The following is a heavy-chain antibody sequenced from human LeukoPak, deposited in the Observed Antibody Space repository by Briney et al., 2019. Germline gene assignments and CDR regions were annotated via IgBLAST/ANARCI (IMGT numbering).Heavy chain of an antibody. CDR3: ARPYSSNWYDAFHI. V-gene: IGHV4-59*01. Sequence: SETLSLTCTVSGGSISTYYWSWIRQPPGKGLEWLGYIFYTGSTNYNPSLKSRVTMSIDTSKNQFSLKLTSVTAADTAVYYCARPYSSNWYDAFHIWGQGTMVTVSS. J-gene: IGHJ3*02. D-gene: IGHD6-13*01. CDR2: IFYTGST. CDR1: GGSISTYY.